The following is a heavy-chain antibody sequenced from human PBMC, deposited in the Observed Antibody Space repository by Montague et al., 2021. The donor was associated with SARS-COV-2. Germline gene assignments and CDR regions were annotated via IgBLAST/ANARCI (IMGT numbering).Heavy chain of an antibody. D-gene: IGHD3-9*01. V-gene: IGHV2-70*04. J-gene: IGHJ4*02. CDR1: GFSLSTSGMR. Sequence: PALVKPTQTLTLTCTFSGFSLSTSGMRASWIRQPPGKALEWLARIYWDDDKFYSPSLRTRLTISKDTSKNQVVLTMTNMDPVDTATYYCARSYYDILTAYYTPFDYWGQGTLVTVSS. CDR3: ARSYYDILTAYYTPFDY. CDR2: IYWDDDK.